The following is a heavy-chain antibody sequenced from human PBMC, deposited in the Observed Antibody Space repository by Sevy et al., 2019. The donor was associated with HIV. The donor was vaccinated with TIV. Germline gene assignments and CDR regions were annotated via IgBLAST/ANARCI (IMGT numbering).Heavy chain of an antibody. CDR1: GFTVSSNY. CDR2: IYSGGST. CDR3: ARGGYGSGSRYYYGMDV. V-gene: IGHV3-53*01. J-gene: IGHJ6*02. Sequence: GGSLRLSCAASGFTVSSNYMTWVRQAPGKGLEWVSVIYSGGSTYYADSVKGRFTISRDNSKNTLSLQMNSLRAEDTAVYYCARGGYGSGSRYYYGMDVWGQGTTVTVSS. D-gene: IGHD3-10*01.